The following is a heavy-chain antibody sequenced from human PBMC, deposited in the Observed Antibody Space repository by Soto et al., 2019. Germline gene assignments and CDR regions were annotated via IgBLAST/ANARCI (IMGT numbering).Heavy chain of an antibody. D-gene: IGHD6-13*01. J-gene: IGHJ5*02. CDR2: INHSGST. Sequence: PSETLSLTCAVYGGSFSGYYWSWIRQPPGKGLEWIGEINHSGSTNYNPSLKSRVTISVDTSKNQFSLKLSSVTAADTAVYYCARDKMRLYSHKPGTNWFAPGGQGPLVTVSS. CDR1: GGSFSGYY. CDR3: ARDKMRLYSHKPGTNWFAP. V-gene: IGHV4-34*01.